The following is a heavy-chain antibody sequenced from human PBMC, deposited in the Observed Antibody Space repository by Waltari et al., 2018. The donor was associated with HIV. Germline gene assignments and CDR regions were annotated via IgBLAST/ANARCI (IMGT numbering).Heavy chain of an antibody. CDR1: GGSISSGGFY. D-gene: IGHD1-26*01. J-gene: IGHJ3*02. CDR2: IYYRGNS. Sequence: QVQLQESGPGLIKPSQTLSLTCTVSGGSISSGGFYWSWIRQHPGKGLEWIGYIYYRGNSYYNPSPKSPITVSLDTAKNQFSLKLSSVTAADTDVYYWARVFASGSDPDAFDIWGPGTRVTFSP. CDR3: ARVFASGSDPDAFDI. V-gene: IGHV4-31*01.